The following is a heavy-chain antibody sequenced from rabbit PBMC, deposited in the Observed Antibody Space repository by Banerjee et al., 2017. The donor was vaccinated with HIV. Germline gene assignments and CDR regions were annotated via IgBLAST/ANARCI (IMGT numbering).Heavy chain of an antibody. D-gene: IGHD1-1*01. CDR2: IDPVFGST. J-gene: IGHJ6*01. CDR3: ARSLSGTGYWDL. CDR1: GFDFSSYG. V-gene: IGHV1S47*01. Sequence: QEQLVESGGGLVQPGGSLKLSCKASGFDFSSYGVSWVRQAPGKGLEWIGYIDPVFGSTYYASWVNGRFTISRSTSLNTVTLQMTGLTAADTATYFCARSLSGTGYWDLWGPGTLVTVS.